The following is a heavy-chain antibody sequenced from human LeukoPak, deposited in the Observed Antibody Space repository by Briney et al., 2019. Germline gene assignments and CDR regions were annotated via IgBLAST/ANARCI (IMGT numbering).Heavy chain of an antibody. D-gene: IGHD3-22*01. V-gene: IGHV3-21*01. CDR1: GFTFSSYS. CDR3: ARAPDSSGYYSHFQH. CDR2: ISSSSSYI. Sequence: GGSLRLSCAASGFTFSSYSMNWVRQAPGKGLEWVSSISSSSSYIYYADSVKGRFTISRDNAKNSLYLQMNSLRAEDTAVYYCARAPDSSGYYSHFQHWGQGTLVTVSS. J-gene: IGHJ1*01.